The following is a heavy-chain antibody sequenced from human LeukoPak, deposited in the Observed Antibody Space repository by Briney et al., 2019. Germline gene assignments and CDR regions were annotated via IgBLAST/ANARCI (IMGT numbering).Heavy chain of an antibody. CDR1: GFTFRSYW. CDR3: ARQYSGSLLFFDY. Sequence: GGSLRLSCAASGFTFRSYWMSWVRRAPGKGLEWVANIRRDGRETKYVDSVKGRFSISRDNTKNSLYLQINSLRAEDTAVYYCARQYSGSLLFFDYWGQGILVTVSS. D-gene: IGHD1-26*01. J-gene: IGHJ4*02. V-gene: IGHV3-7*01. CDR2: IRRDGRET.